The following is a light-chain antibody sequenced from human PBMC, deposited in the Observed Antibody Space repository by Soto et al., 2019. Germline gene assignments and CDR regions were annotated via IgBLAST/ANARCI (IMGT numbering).Light chain of an antibody. CDR3: QQYNNWPPIT. CDR1: QSVTSN. V-gene: IGKV3D-15*01. CDR2: AAS. J-gene: IGKJ5*01. Sequence: ETVMTQSPSTRSVSPGERATLSCWASQSVTSNLAWYQQKRGQAPRLLIYAASTRATGVPARFSGSGSGTEFTLTISSLQSEDFAVYYCQQYNNWPPITFGQGTRLEIK.